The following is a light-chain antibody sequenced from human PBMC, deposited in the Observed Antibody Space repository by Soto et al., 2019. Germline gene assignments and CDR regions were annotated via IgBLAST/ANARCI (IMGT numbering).Light chain of an antibody. CDR1: QSISSY. J-gene: IGKJ5*01. V-gene: IGKV1-39*01. CDR3: QQRSNWPPIP. CDR2: AAS. Sequence: DIQMTQNTSSLSASVGDRVTITCRASQSISSYLNWYQQKPGKAPKLLIYAASSLQSGVPSRFSGSGSGTDFTLTISRLEPEDFAVYYCQQRSNWPPIPFCQGTRLEIK.